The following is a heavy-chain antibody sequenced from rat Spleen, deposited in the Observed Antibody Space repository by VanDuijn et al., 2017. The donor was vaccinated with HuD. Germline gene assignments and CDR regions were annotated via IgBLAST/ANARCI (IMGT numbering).Heavy chain of an antibody. J-gene: IGHJ1*01. CDR2: ISYDGSST. V-gene: IGHV5-29*01. Sequence: EVQLVESGGGLIQPGRSLKLSCAASGFTFSDYYMAWVRQAPTKGLEWVATISYDGSSTYYRDSVKGRFTISRDNAKSTLYLQMDSLRSEDTATYYCARHGYYYSSPYYWYFDFWGPGTMVTVSS. D-gene: IGHD1-2*01. CDR3: ARHGYYYSSPYYWYFDF. CDR1: GFTFSDYY.